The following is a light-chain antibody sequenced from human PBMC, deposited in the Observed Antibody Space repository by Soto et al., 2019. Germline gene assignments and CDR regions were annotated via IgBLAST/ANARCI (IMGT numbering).Light chain of an antibody. CDR1: TGAVTSGHY. Sequence: QTVVTQEPSLTVSPGGTVTLTCGSSTGAVTSGHYPYWFQQRPGQAPKTLIYDANNKYPWTPARFSGSLFGGKAALTLWGAQPEDEAEYYCLLQYSEIRVFGGGTKLTVL. V-gene: IGLV7-46*01. J-gene: IGLJ3*02. CDR2: DAN. CDR3: LLQYSEIRV.